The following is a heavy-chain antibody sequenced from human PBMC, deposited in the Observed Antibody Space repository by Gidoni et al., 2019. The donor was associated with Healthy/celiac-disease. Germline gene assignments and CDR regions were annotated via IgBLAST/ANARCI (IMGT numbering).Heavy chain of an antibody. CDR3: AKEAYCSGGNCYSDYYYYYMDV. CDR1: GFTFSSYA. Sequence: EVQLLESGGGLVQPGGSLRLSCAASGFTFSSYAMSWSRQAPGKGLEWVSAISGSGGSTYYADSVKGRFTISRDNSKNTLYLQMNSLRAEDTAVYYCAKEAYCSGGNCYSDYYYYYMDVWGKGTTVTVSS. V-gene: IGHV3-23*01. D-gene: IGHD2-15*01. J-gene: IGHJ6*03. CDR2: ISGSGGST.